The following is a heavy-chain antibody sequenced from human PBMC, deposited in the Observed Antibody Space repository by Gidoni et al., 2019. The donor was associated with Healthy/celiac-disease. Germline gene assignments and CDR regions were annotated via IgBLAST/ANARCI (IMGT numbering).Heavy chain of an antibody. J-gene: IGHJ4*02. V-gene: IGHV3-53*01. CDR1: GFTVSSNY. CDR2: IYSGGST. D-gene: IGHD1-20*01. CDR3: AREGNWNYFDC. Sequence: IQPGGSLRLSCAASGFTVSSNYMSWVRQAPGKGLEWVSIIYSGGSTYYADSEKGRFTISRDNSKNTLYLQMNSLRAEDTAVYYCAREGNWNYFDCWGQGTLVTVSS.